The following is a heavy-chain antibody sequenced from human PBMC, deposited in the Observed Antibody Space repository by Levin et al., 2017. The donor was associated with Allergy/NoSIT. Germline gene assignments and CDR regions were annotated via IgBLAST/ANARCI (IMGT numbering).Heavy chain of an antibody. D-gene: IGHD6-13*01. J-gene: IGHJ4*02. V-gene: IGHV3-23*01. CDR3: AKDVSSSWYLIDN. CDR2: ISASGSST. CDR1: GFTFRTYA. Sequence: GGSLRLSCAASGFTFRTYAMNWVRQAPGKGLEWVSGISASGSSTYYVDSVKGRFTISRDNSNSTLYLHMNSLRAEDTAVYYCAKDVSSSWYLIDNWGQGTLVTVSS.